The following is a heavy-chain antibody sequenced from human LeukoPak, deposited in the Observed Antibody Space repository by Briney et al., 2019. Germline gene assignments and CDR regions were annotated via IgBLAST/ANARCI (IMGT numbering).Heavy chain of an antibody. Sequence: ASVKVSCKASGYTFTSYGISWVRQAPGQGLERMGWIIAYNGNTNYAQKLQGRVTMTTDTSMSTSYMELRSLRSDDTAVYYCARAVPYYFGSGSTEEFDYWGQGTLVTVSS. CDR3: ARAVPYYFGSGSTEEFDY. CDR1: GYTFTSYG. J-gene: IGHJ4*02. V-gene: IGHV1-18*01. CDR2: IIAYNGNT. D-gene: IGHD3-10*01.